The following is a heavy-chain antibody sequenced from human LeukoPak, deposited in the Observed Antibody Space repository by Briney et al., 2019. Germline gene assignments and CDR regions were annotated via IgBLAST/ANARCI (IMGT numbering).Heavy chain of an antibody. CDR1: GYTFTGYY. D-gene: IGHD2-15*01. Sequence: ASVKVSCKASGYTFTGYYMHWVRQAPGQGLEWMGWINPNSGGTNYAQKFQGRVTMTRDMSISTAYMELSRPRSDDTAVFYCARDGAIGLGYCSGGSCLGYYFDYWGQGTLVTVSS. V-gene: IGHV1-2*02. J-gene: IGHJ4*02. CDR2: INPNSGGT. CDR3: ARDGAIGLGYCSGGSCLGYYFDY.